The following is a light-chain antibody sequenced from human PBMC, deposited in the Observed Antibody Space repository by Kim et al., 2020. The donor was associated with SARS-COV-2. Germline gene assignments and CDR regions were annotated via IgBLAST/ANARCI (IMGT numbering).Light chain of an antibody. CDR2: LNSDGSH. CDR1: SGHSNYA. J-gene: IGLJ3*02. Sequence: QLVLTQSPSASASLGASVKLTCTLSSGHSNYAIAWHQQQPEKGPRYLMKLNSDGSHNKGDGISDRFSGSSSGAERYLTISSLQSEDEADYYCQTWGTGTWVFGGGTQLTVL. V-gene: IGLV4-69*01. CDR3: QTWGTGTWV.